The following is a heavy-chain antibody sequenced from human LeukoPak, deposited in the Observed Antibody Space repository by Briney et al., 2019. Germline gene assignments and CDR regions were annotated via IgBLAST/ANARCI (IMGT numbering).Heavy chain of an antibody. CDR3: ARSPDFWSGRYYFDY. J-gene: IGHJ4*02. CDR1: GFTFSSYG. D-gene: IGHD3-3*01. CDR2: IWYDGSNK. Sequence: GGSLRLSCAASGFTFSSYGMHWVRQAPGKGVEWVAVIWYDGSNKYYADSVKGRFTISRDNSKNTLYLQMNSLRAEDTAVYYCARSPDFWSGRYYFDYWGQGTLVTVSS. V-gene: IGHV3-33*01.